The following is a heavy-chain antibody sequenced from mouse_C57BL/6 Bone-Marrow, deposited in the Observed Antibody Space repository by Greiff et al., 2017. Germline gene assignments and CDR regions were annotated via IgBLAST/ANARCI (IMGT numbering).Heavy chain of an antibody. J-gene: IGHJ4*01. Sequence: QVQLQQSGAELVRPGPSVKLSCKASGYTFTNYWIGWAKQRPGHGLEWIGDIYPGGGYPNYNEKFTGKATLSADKSSSPAYMQFSSLTSEDSARYYSARHDGISQGAMDYWCQGTSVTVSS. CDR3: ARHDGISQGAMDY. CDR1: GYTFTNYW. CDR2: IYPGGGYP. D-gene: IGHD1-1*01. V-gene: IGHV1-63*01.